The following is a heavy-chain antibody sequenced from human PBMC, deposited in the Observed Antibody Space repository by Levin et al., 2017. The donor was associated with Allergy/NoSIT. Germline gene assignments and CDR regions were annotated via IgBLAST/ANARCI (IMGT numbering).Heavy chain of an antibody. J-gene: IGHJ5*02. D-gene: IGHD1-26*01. CDR2: VSGSGDIT. CDR1: GFSFSSYT. Sequence: GGSLRLSCAASGFSFSSYTMSWARQAPGKGLEWVSSVSGSGDITHYADSVKGRFTISRDNSKNTLYLQMDSLRAKDTAVYSCAKWGLESPPSDSWRQGTQAPVS. V-gene: IGHV3-23*01. CDR3: AKWGLESPPSDS.